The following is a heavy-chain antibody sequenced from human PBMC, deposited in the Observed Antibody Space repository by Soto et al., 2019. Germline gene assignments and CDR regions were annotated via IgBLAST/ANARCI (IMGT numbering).Heavy chain of an antibody. V-gene: IGHV4-30-4*01. Sequence: SETLSRTCSVSGDSISNLDYFWAWIRQPPGQALEYIGYIYKSATTYYNPSFESRVAISVDTSKSQFSLNVTSVTAADAAVYFCARGRYCLTGRCFPNWFDSWGQGALVTVSS. D-gene: IGHD7-27*01. CDR3: ARGRYCLTGRCFPNWFDS. J-gene: IGHJ5*01. CDR2: IYKSATT. CDR1: GDSISNLDYF.